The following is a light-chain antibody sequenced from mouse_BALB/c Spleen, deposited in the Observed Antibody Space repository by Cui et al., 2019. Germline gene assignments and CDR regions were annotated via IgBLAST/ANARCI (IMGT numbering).Light chain of an antibody. Sequence: ENVLTQSPAIMSASLGEKVTMSCRASSSVNYMYWYQPKSDASPKLWIYYTSNLAPGVPARFSGSGSGNSYSLTISSMEGEDAATYYCQQFTSSPSITFGAGTKLELK. J-gene: IGKJ5*01. CDR3: QQFTSSPSIT. V-gene: IGKV4-50*01. CDR1: SSVNY. CDR2: YTS.